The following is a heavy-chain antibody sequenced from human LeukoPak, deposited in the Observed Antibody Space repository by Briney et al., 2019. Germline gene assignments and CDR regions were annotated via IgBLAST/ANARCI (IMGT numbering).Heavy chain of an antibody. CDR3: AKDRKQWFRELVLFDY. CDR1: GFTFSSYA. CDR2: ISGSGGST. Sequence: GGSLRLSCAASGFTFSSYAMSWVRQAPGKGLEWVSAISGSGGSTYYADSVKGRFTISRDNSKNTLYPQMNSLRAEDTAVYYCAKDRKQWFRELVLFDYWGQGTLVTVSS. V-gene: IGHV3-23*01. J-gene: IGHJ4*02. D-gene: IGHD3-10*01.